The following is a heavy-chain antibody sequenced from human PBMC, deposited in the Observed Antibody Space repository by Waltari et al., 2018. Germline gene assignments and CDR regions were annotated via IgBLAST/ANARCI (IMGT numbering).Heavy chain of an antibody. J-gene: IGHJ6*03. CDR3: HLMGRNLVVMAATSPSFYSYIDV. CDR1: GYTLAGSS. CDR2: LDPKDGHA. D-gene: IGHD1-26*01. Sequence: QVQVEQSGAEVKKPGSSVTVSCKVSGYTLAGSSIHWLPPAPGKGLEWLGRLDPKDGHAVHAQNFQGRITMTEDSSTDTAYMELTSLRPEDTALYYCHLMGRNLVVMAATSPSFYSYIDVWGRGTTVTVSS. V-gene: IGHV1-24*01.